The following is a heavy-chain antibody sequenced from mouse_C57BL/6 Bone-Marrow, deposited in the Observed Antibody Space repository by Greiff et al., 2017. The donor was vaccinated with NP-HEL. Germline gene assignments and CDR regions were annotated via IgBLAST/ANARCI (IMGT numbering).Heavy chain of an antibody. J-gene: IGHJ1*03. CDR2: IYYSGTI. V-gene: IGHV3-5*01. Sequence: EVKLVESGPGLVKPSQTVFLTCTVTGISITTGNYRWSWIRQFPGNKLEWIGYIYYSGTITYNPSLTSRTTITRDTPKNQFFLEMNSLTAEDTATYYCAREDYYGSSYGYCDVWGTGTTVTVSS. CDR1: GISITTGNYR. D-gene: IGHD1-1*01. CDR3: AREDYYGSSYGYCDV.